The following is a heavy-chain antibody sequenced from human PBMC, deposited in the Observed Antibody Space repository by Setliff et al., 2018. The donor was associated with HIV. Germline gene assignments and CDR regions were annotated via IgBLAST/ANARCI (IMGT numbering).Heavy chain of an antibody. CDR3: ARERLRFLEWLPLDY. J-gene: IGHJ4*02. V-gene: IGHV3-23*01. CDR2: ISKNSFSI. CDR1: GFTFDNVD. Sequence: GGSLRLSCAASGFTFDNVDMNWVRQAPGKGPEWVSSISKNSFSIYYTDSVKGRFTVSRDNSRDTLYLQMNSLRAEDTAVYYCARERLRFLEWLPLDYWGQGTLVTVSS. D-gene: IGHD3-3*01.